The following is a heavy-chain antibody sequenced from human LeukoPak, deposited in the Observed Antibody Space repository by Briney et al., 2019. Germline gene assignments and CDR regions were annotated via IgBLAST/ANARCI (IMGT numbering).Heavy chain of an antibody. V-gene: IGHV3-73*01. CDR2: IRSKANSYAT. Sequence: PGGSLRLSCAASGFTFSGSAMHWVRQASGKGLECVGRIRSKANSYATAYAASVKGRFTISGDDSKNTAYLQMNSLKTEDTAVYYCTREYDFWSGYRYYYYYYYMDVRGKGTTVTVSS. D-gene: IGHD3-3*01. CDR3: TREYDFWSGYRYYYYYYYMDV. J-gene: IGHJ6*03. CDR1: GFTFSGSA.